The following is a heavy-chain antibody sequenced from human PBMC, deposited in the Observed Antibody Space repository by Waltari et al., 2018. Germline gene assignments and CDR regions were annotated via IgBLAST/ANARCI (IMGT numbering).Heavy chain of an antibody. J-gene: IGHJ4*02. CDR3: AGLYSSSWHGD. CDR1: GFTFSSYS. CDR2: ISSDAGYL. D-gene: IGHD6-13*01. Sequence: EVQLVESGGGLVKPGGSLRLSCAASGFTFSSYSMNWARQAPGGGLEWVAAISSDAGYLYYACSVEGRFTISRDNSKNTLYLQMNSLRADETAVYYCAGLYSSSWHGDWGQGTLVTVSS. V-gene: IGHV3-21*06.